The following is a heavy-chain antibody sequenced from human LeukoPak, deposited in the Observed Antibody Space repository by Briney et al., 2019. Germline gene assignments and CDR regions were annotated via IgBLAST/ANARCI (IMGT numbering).Heavy chain of an antibody. V-gene: IGHV1-58*02. J-gene: IGHJ5*02. CDR3: AADVIPGPKGFDP. CDR1: GFTFTSFA. Sequence: SVRVSCKASGFTFTSFAIQWVRQARGQRLEWIGWIVVGSGNTKYAQKFQGRVTITRDMSTSTAYMELNTEDSAVYYCAADVIPGPKGFDPWGQGNLVTVSS. D-gene: IGHD2-21*01. CDR2: IVVGSGNT.